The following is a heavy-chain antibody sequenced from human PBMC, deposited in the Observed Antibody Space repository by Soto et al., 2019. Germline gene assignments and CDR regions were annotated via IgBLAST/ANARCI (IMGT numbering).Heavy chain of an antibody. V-gene: IGHV3-30-3*01. CDR2: ISYDGSNK. J-gene: IGHJ4*02. CDR1: GFTFSSYA. Sequence: QVQLVESGGGVVQPGRSLRLSCAASGFTFSSYAMHWVRQAPGKGLEWVAVISYDGSNKYYADSVKGRFTISRDNSKNTLYLQMNSLRAEDTAVYYCARGGYCTKGVCLSDIDYWGQGTLVTVSS. CDR3: ARGGYCTKGVCLSDIDY. D-gene: IGHD2-8*01.